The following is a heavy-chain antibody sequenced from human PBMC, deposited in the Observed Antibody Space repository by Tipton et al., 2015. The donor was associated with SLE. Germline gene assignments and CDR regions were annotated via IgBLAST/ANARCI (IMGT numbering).Heavy chain of an antibody. V-gene: IGHV4-38-2*02. CDR3: ARGGMGIAVAGEFDS. J-gene: IGHJ4*02. Sequence: WGWIRQTPGKGLEWIASLYHSGSTFYNPSLKSRVTISVDTSKSQFSLNLRSVTAADTAVYYCARGGMGIAVAGEFDSWGQGTLVTVSS. D-gene: IGHD6-19*01. CDR2: LYHSGST.